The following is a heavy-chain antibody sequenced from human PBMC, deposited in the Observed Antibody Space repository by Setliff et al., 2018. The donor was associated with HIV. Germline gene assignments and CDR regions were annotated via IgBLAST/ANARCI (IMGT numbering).Heavy chain of an antibody. J-gene: IGHJ1*01. CDR3: AREAEQDYDVVTETLVEGAYIQF. D-gene: IGHD3-9*01. CDR2: IYFTGSS. V-gene: IGHV4-59*12. CDR1: GGSISTYY. Sequence: PSETLSLTCTVSGGSISTYYWSWIRQPPGKGLEWIGSIYFTGSSDNNPSLKSRVTISMDTSKKQFSLKLRSVTAADTAVYYCAREAEQDYDVVTETLVEGAYIQFWGQGSLVTV.